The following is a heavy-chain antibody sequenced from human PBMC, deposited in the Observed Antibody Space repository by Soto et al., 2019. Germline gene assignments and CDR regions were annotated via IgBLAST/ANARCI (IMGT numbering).Heavy chain of an antibody. CDR3: TRDLSYYYYYYGMDV. J-gene: IGHJ6*02. V-gene: IGHV3-49*04. D-gene: IGHD2-2*01. CDR2: IRSKAYGGTT. CDR1: GFTFGDYA. Sequence: PGESLKISCTASGFTFGDYAMSWVRQAPGKGLEWVGFIRSKAYGGTTEYAASVKGRFTISRDDSKSIAYLQMNSLKTEDTAVYYCTRDLSYYYYYYGMDVWGQGTTVTVS.